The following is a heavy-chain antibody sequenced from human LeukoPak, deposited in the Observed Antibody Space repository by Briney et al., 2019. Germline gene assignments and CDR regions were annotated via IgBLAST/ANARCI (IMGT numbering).Heavy chain of an antibody. CDR1: GFTFSRYG. CDR3: AKSTGEQLYFRDFDY. D-gene: IGHD1/OR15-1a*01. J-gene: IGHJ4*02. CDR2: IRYDGTNK. Sequence: PGGSLRLSCAASGFTFSRYGMHWVRQAPSKGLQWVAFIRYDGTNKYYADSVKGRFTMSRDNSKNTLYLQMNSLRAEDTAVYYCAKSTGEQLYFRDFDYWGQGTLVTVAS. V-gene: IGHV3-30*02.